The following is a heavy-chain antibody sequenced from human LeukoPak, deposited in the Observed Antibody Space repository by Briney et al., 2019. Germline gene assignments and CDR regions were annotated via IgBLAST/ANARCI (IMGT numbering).Heavy chain of an antibody. Sequence: SETLSLTCTVAGGSISSGGYYWSWIRQHPGKGLEWIGYIYYSGSTYYNPSLKSRVTISVDTSKNQFSLKLSSVTAADTVFYFKQKTAYDILTGYRPFDYWGQGTLVTVSS. J-gene: IGHJ4*02. D-gene: IGHD3-9*01. CDR1: GGSISSGGYY. V-gene: IGHV4-31*03. CDR3: QKTAYDILTGYRPFDY. CDR2: IYYSGST.